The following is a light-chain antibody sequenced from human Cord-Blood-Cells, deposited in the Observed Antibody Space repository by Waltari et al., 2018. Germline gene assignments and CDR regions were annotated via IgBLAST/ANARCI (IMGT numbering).Light chain of an antibody. J-gene: IGLJ2*01. Sequence: QSVLTQPPSVSGDPGQRVTISCTGSSSNIGAGYDVTWYQQLPGTAPKLLIYGNSNRPSGVPDRFSGSKSGTSASLAITGLQAEDEADYYCQSYDSSLSGVVFGGGTKLTVL. CDR3: QSYDSSLSGVV. CDR2: GNS. CDR1: SSNIGAGYD. V-gene: IGLV1-40*01.